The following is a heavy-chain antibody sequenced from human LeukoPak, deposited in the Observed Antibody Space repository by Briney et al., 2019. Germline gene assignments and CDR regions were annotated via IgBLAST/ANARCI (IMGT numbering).Heavy chain of an antibody. V-gene: IGHV1-46*01. Sequence: ASVKVSCKASGYTFTSYYMHWVRQAPGQGLEWMGIINPSGGSTSYAQKFQGRATITRDTSASTAYMELSSLRSEDTAVYYCARDRGGAYGSGSYYRQNWFDPWGQGTLVTVSS. CDR2: INPSGGST. J-gene: IGHJ5*02. CDR1: GYTFTSYY. CDR3: ARDRGGAYGSGSYYRQNWFDP. D-gene: IGHD3-10*01.